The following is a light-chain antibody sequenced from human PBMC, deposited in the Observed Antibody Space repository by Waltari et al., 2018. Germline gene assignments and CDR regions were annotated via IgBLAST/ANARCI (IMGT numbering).Light chain of an antibody. CDR2: WAS. CDR3: QQCYGLPLT. J-gene: IGKJ3*01. V-gene: IGKV4-1*01. CDR1: QSVLYDSNNKNY. Sequence: DIVMTPSPDSLAVSLGERATINCKSSQSVLYDSNNKNYLGWYQKKPGQPPKLLISWASTRESVVPDRFSGSGSGTDFTLTISSLQAEDVAVYYCQQCYGLPLTFGPGTRVDIK.